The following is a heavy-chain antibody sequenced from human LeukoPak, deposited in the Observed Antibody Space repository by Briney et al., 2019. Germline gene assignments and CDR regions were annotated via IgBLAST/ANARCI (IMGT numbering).Heavy chain of an antibody. CDR3: ARGPYGYDY. CDR2: IYYSGST. D-gene: IGHD4-17*01. J-gene: IGHJ4*02. CDR1: GGSISSYH. Sequence: PSETLSLTCTVSGGSISSYHWSWIRQPPGKGLEWIGYIYYSGSTNYNPSLKSRVTISVDTSKNQFSLKLSSVTAADTAVYYCARGPYGYDYWGQGTLVTVSS. V-gene: IGHV4-59*01.